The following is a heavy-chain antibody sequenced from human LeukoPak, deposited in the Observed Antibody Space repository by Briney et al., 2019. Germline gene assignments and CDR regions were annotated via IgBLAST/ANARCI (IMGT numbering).Heavy chain of an antibody. V-gene: IGHV1-2*02. Sequence: WASVKVSCKASGYALTDYHIDWVRQAPGQGLEWMGRINPNNGGTKYPQKFQGRVTMTRDTSISTAYMELSSLRSDDTAVYYCARDLEGYHYGSGNYPQWGQGTLVTVSS. J-gene: IGHJ4*02. CDR2: INPNNGGT. D-gene: IGHD3-10*01. CDR1: GYALTDYH. CDR3: ARDLEGYHYGSGNYPQ.